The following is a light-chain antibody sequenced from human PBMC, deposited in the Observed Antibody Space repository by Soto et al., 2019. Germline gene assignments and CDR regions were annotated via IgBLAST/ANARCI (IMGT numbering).Light chain of an antibody. CDR2: RGT. J-gene: IGLJ1*01. V-gene: IGLV2-23*01. CDR3: CSSAPESTYV. CDR1: SSDVGAYDA. Sequence: QSLLAQPASVSGSPGQSITISCTGTSSDVGAYDAVSWYQQHPGTAPQVIIYRGTKRPSGVSTRFSGSVSGNTASLTVSGLQAEDEAEYFCCSSAPESTYVFGTGTKVTVL.